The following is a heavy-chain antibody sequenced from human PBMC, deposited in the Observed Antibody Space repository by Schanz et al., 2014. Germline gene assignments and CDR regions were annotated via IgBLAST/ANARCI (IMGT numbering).Heavy chain of an antibody. D-gene: IGHD3-3*01. CDR1: EYSFTSYS. V-gene: IGHV1-18*01. CDR3: ARSAGRDFWSGYYSRFDY. J-gene: IGHJ4*02. Sequence: QVQLVQSGAEVKKPGASVKVSCKASEYSFTSYSMHWVRQAPGQGLEWMGWISASNGNTKYPQKLQGGVTITTDPSTSTAYMELRSLRSDDTAVYYCARSAGRDFWSGYYSRFDYWGQGTLVTVSS. CDR2: ISASNGNT.